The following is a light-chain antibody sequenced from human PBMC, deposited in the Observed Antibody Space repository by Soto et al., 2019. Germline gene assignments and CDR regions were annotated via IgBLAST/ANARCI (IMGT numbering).Light chain of an antibody. Sequence: EIVLTQSPGTLSMSPGERATLSCRASPSVGSTSLAWYQQRPDQAPRLLIYGASSRATGLPDGFSGSGSGTDVTITIRRLEREDFAVYYCQVYTNSFGGGTNVEIK. V-gene: IGKV3-20*01. CDR2: GAS. CDR1: PSVGSTS. CDR3: QVYTNS. J-gene: IGKJ4*02.